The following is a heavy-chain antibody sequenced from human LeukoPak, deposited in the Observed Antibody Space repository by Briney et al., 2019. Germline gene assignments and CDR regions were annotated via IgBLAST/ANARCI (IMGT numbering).Heavy chain of an antibody. Sequence: GASVKVSCKASGGTFSSYAISWVRQAPGQGLEWMGWINVINSGNTRYAQNFQGRLTMTTDTSTTTAYMELRSLRSDDTAVYYCSREFPFCGADCFSGVFDIWGQGTMVTVS. D-gene: IGHD2-21*02. CDR1: GGTFSSYA. CDR2: INVINSGNT. J-gene: IGHJ3*02. V-gene: IGHV1-18*01. CDR3: SREFPFCGADCFSGVFDI.